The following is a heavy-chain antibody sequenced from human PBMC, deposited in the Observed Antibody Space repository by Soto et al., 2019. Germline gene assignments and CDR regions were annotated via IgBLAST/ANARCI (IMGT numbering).Heavy chain of an antibody. V-gene: IGHV1-18*01. CDR1: GYTFTSYG. J-gene: IGHJ3*02. D-gene: IGHD3-22*01. CDR3: ARGGYYDSSGYYYRDAFDI. Sequence: ASVKVSCKASGYTFTSYGISWVQQAPGQGLEWMGWISAYNGNTNYAQKLQGRVTMTTDTSTSTAYMELRSLRSDDTAVYYCARGGYYDSSGYYYRDAFDIWGQGTMVTVSS. CDR2: ISAYNGNT.